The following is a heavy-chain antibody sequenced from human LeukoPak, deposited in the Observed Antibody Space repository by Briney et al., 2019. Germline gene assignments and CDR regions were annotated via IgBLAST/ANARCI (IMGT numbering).Heavy chain of an antibody. J-gene: IGHJ4*02. CDR3: TTTRYYDFWSGYYGLGDFDY. CDR1: GFTFDDYA. CDR2: IKSKTDGGTT. Sequence: GGTLRLSCAASGFTFDDYAMHWVRQAPGKGVEWVGRIKSKTDGGTTDYAAPVKGRFTISRDDSKNTLYLQMNSLKTEDTAVYYCTTTRYYDFWSGYYGLGDFDYWGQGTLVTVSS. D-gene: IGHD3-3*01. V-gene: IGHV3-15*01.